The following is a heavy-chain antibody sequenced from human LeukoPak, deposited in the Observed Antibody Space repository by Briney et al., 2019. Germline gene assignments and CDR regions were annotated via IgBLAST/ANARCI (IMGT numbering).Heavy chain of an antibody. CDR1: GFIFTNYA. D-gene: IGHD4-17*01. CDR2: ISATGANT. Sequence: GGSLRLSCAASGFIFTNYAMSWVRQAPGKGLEWVSGISATGANTYYADSVKGRLTVSRDNSKNTLYLQMYSLRVEDTAVYYCAKALTTMSTGNWFDPWGQGILVTVSS. J-gene: IGHJ5*02. CDR3: AKALTTMSTGNWFDP. V-gene: IGHV3-23*01.